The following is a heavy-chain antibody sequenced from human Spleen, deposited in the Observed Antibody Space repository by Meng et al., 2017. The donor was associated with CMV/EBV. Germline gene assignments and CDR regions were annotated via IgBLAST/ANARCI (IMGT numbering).Heavy chain of an antibody. CDR2: INHSGST. Sequence: SETLSLTCAVYGGSFSDYHWSWIRQTPGKGLEWIGEINHSGSTNYNPSLKSRVTISVDTSKNQFSLNLSSLTAADTAIYYCASEPLNGGVWGQGTTVTVSS. J-gene: IGHJ6*02. CDR1: GGSFSDYH. V-gene: IGHV4-34*01. CDR3: ASEPLNGGV.